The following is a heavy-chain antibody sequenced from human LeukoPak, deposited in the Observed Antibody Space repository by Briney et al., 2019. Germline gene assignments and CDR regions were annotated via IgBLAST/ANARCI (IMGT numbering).Heavy chain of an antibody. V-gene: IGHV4-39*07. CDR3: TRANGYGLIDY. D-gene: IGHD3-10*01. Sequence: SETLSLTCTVSGGSISSSSYYWGWIRQPPGKGLQWIGSINYSGNTYYNPSLKSRVTISVDTSKNQFSLKLSSVTAADTAMYYCTRANGYGLIDYWGQGTLVTVSS. CDR1: GGSISSSSYY. J-gene: IGHJ4*02. CDR2: INYSGNT.